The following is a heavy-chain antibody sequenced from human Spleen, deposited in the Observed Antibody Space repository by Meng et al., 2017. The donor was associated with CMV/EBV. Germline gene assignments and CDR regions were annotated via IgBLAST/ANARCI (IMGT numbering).Heavy chain of an antibody. J-gene: IGHJ4*02. CDR3: VRLMGATYFDY. CDR1: GYTFIDYY. CDR2: INPDSGGT. D-gene: IGHD1-26*01. V-gene: IGHV1-2*02. Sequence: ASVKVSCKASGYTFIDYYIHWVRQAPGQGLEWMGWINPDSGGTLYAQKFQGSVTMTRDTSITTAYMELGRLTSDDTAVYYCVRLMGATYFDYWSQGTLVTVSS.